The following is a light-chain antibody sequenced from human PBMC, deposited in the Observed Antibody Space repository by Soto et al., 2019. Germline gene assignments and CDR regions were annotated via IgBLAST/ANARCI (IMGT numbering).Light chain of an antibody. CDR3: FSYTTSSTLV. CDR2: EVS. V-gene: IGLV2-14*01. J-gene: IGLJ3*02. Sequence: QSALTQPASVSGSPGQWITISCTGTSSDVGGYNYVSWYQQHPAKAPKLMIYEVSNRPSGVSHRFSGSKSGNTASLTISGLQAEDEADYYCFSYTTSSTLVFGGGTKVTVL. CDR1: SSDVGGYNY.